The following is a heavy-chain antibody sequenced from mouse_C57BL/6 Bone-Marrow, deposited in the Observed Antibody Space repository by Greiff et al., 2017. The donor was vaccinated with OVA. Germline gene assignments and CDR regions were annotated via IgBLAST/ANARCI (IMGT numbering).Heavy chain of an antibody. J-gene: IGHJ3*01. CDR1: GYTFTSYW. CDR3: AREPLFAY. Sequence: QVQLKESGAELVKPGASVKLSCKASGYTFTSYWMHWVKQRPGQGLEWIGMIHPNSGSTNYNEKFKSKATLTVDKSSSTAYMQLSSLTSEDSAVYYCAREPLFAYWGQGTLVTVSA. V-gene: IGHV1-64*01. CDR2: IHPNSGST.